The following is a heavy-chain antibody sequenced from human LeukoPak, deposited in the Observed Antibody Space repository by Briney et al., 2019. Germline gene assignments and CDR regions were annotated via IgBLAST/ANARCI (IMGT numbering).Heavy chain of an antibody. CDR2: IYYSGST. D-gene: IGHD3-3*01. Sequence: SETLSLTCTVSGGSISSSSYSWGWIRQPPGKGLEWIGSIYYSGSTYYNPSLKSRVTISVDTSKNQFPLKLSSVTAADTAVYYCARPVLRFFGMDVWGQGTTVTVSS. V-gene: IGHV4-39*01. CDR3: ARPVLRFFGMDV. J-gene: IGHJ6*02. CDR1: GGSISSSSYS.